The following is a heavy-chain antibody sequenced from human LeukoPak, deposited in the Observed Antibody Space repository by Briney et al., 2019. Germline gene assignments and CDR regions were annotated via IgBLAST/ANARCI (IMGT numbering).Heavy chain of an antibody. CDR2: ISSSGT. D-gene: IGHD3-10*01. CDR1: GFTFSNYA. V-gene: IGHV3-23*01. J-gene: IGHJ4*02. CDR3: AKEDPTMVRGSITFIQLDY. Sequence: GGSLRLSCAASGFTFSNYAMSWARQAPGKGLEWVPAISSSGTYYADSVRGRFTISRDNSKNALFLYMNSLRADDTAVYYCAKEDPTMVRGSITFIQLDYWGQGTRVTVSS.